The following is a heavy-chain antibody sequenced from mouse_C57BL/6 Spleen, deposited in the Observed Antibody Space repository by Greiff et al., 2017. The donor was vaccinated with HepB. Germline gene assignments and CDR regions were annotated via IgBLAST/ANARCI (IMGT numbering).Heavy chain of an antibody. V-gene: IGHV1-15*01. CDR3: TRWGYRYAMDY. J-gene: IGHJ4*01. Sequence: VKLVESGAELVRPGASVTLSCKASGYTFTDYEMHWVKQTPVHGLEWIGAIDPETGGTAYNQKFKGKAILTADKSSSTAYMELRSLTSEDSAVYYCTRWGYRYAMDYWGQGTSVTVSS. D-gene: IGHD2-14*01. CDR1: GYTFTDYE. CDR2: IDPETGGT.